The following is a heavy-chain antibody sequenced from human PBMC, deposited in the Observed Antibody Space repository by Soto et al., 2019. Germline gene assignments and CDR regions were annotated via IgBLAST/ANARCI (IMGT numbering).Heavy chain of an antibody. V-gene: IGHV3-23*01. CDR3: AKYSNYEPADY. CDR2: ITGNGDYA. D-gene: IGHD4-4*01. CDR1: GFTFSIFA. Sequence: GGSLRLSCAASGFTFSIFAMTWVRQAPGKGLEWVASITGNGDYARYADSVKGRFTISRDNSKNTLYLQMNSLRAEDTAVYYCAKYSNYEPADYWGQGTLVTVSS. J-gene: IGHJ4*02.